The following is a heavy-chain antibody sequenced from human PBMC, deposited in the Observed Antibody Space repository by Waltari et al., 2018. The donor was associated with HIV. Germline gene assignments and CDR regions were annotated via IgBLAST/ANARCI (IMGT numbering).Heavy chain of an antibody. Sequence: QVQLQESGPGLVKPSETLSLTCTVSGGSISSYYWRWIRQPAGKGLEWIGRIYTSGSTNYNPSLKSRVTMSVDTSKNQFSLKLSSVTAADTAVYYCASSPRELRFLEYYFDYWGQGTLVTVSS. CDR1: GGSISSYY. CDR3: ASSPRELRFLEYYFDY. V-gene: IGHV4-4*07. CDR2: IYTSGST. D-gene: IGHD3-3*01. J-gene: IGHJ4*02.